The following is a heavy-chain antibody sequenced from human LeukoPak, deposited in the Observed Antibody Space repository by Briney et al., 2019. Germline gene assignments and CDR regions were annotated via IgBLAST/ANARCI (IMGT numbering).Heavy chain of an antibody. CDR3: ARVGSRDSSGYYPLDYFDY. V-gene: IGHV1-18*01. J-gene: IGHJ4*02. D-gene: IGHD3-22*01. CDR1: GYTFTSYG. Sequence: GASVKVSCKASGYTFTSYGISWVRQAPGQGLEWMGWISAYNGNTNYAQKLQGRVTMTTDTSTSTAYMELRSLRSDDTAVYYCARVGSRDSSGYYPLDYFDYWGQGTLVTVSS. CDR2: ISAYNGNT.